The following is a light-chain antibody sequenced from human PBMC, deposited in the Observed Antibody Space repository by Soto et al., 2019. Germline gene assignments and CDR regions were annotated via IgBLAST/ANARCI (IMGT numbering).Light chain of an antibody. J-gene: IGLJ1*01. V-gene: IGLV2-8*01. CDR2: EVN. CDR1: SSDVGGYNY. Sequence: QSALTQPPSASGSPGQSVAISCTGTSSDVGGYNYVSWYQQHPGKAPKLMIYEVNKRPSGVPDRFSGSKSGNPASLTVSGLQAEDEADYYCSSYAGSSNVFGTGTKVT. CDR3: SSYAGSSNV.